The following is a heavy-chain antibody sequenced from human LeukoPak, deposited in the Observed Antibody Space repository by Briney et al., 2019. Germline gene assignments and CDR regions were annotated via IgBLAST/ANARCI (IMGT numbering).Heavy chain of an antibody. D-gene: IGHD3-3*01. V-gene: IGHV4-39*02. Sequence: SETLSLTCTVSGGSISSSSYSWGWIRQPPGKGLEWFGSIYYSGTTYYNPSLKSRVPISVDTSKIHFSLKLSSVAATDTAVYFCARLRFDFWSGYTHPYFDYWGQGTLVTVSS. J-gene: IGHJ4*02. CDR2: IYYSGTT. CDR3: ARLRFDFWSGYTHPYFDY. CDR1: GGSISSSSYS.